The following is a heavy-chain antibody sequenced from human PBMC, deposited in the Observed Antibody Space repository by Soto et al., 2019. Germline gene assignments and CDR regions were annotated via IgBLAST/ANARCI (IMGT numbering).Heavy chain of an antibody. D-gene: IGHD3-16*01. J-gene: IGHJ2*01. CDR1: GFTFISYA. CDR2: ISGGGDRT. V-gene: IGHV3-23*01. Sequence: EVQLLESGGGLVQPGGSLRLSCVGSGFTFISYAMNWVRQAPGKGLEWVSGISGGGDRTFDADSVKGRFTISRDNSKNTVNLQMNSLRADDTAVYYCARKVLGSTSRPDYWYCDLWGRGTLVTVSS. CDR3: ARKVLGSTSRPDYWYCDL.